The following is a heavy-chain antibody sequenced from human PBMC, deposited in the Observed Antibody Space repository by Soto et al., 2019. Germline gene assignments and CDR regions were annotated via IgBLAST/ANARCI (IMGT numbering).Heavy chain of an antibody. CDR1: GGSISNDDYY. Sequence: QVQLQESGPGLVKPSQTLSLTCSVSGGSISNDDYYWTWIRQTPGKGLEWIGHIYYNGNTYYNPSLKSRLTMSLDTSQNQFSLHLTSVIAADSASYFCARATTVTSSFFYYGLDVWGQGTTVTVSS. J-gene: IGHJ6*02. V-gene: IGHV4-30-4*08. D-gene: IGHD4-17*01. CDR3: ARATTVTSSFFYYGLDV. CDR2: IYYNGNT.